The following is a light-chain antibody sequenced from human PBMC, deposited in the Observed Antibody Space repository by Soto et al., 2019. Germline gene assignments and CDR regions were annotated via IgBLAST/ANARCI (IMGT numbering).Light chain of an antibody. V-gene: IGLV2-14*01. J-gene: IGLJ3*02. CDR1: SSDVGAYNY. Sequence: QSVLTQPASVSGSPGRSITISCTGTSSDVGAYNYVAWYQRHPGKAPKVMIYEVTNRPPGVSNRFSGSKSGNTASLTISGLQAEDEADYYCSSYTTSSTLVFGGGTKVTVL. CDR3: SSYTTSSTLV. CDR2: EVT.